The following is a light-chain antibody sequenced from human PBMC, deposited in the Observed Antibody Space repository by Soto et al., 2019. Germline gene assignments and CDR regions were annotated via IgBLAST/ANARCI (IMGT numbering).Light chain of an antibody. CDR3: MPGTHWPWT. CDR1: QSLIHSDGSTY. Sequence: DVVMTQSPLSLPVTLGQPASISCRSSQSLIHSDGSTYLNWFQQRPGQSPRRLIYEVSDRDSGVPDIFGGSGAGTDFTLEISRVDAEDGVVYYCMPGTHWPWTFGQGTEGEIK. V-gene: IGKV2-30*02. CDR2: EVS. J-gene: IGKJ1*01.